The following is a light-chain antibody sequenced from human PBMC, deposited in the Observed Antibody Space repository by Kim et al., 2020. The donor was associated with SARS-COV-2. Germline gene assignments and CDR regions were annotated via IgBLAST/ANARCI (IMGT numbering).Light chain of an antibody. J-gene: IGKJ2*01. CDR1: QTVSSGY. Sequence: LSPGERATHSCRASQTVSSGYLAWYQKKPGQAPRLLIDGPSTRITGIPDRFSGSGSGKDFTLTISRLEPEDFAVYYCQHYGASHYTFGQGTKLEI. CDR2: GPS. V-gene: IGKV3-20*01. CDR3: QHYGASHYT.